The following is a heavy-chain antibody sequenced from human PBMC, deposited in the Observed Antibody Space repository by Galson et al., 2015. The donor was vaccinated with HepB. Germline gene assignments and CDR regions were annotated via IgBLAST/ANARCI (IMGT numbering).Heavy chain of an antibody. D-gene: IGHD5-12*01. CDR3: VSLRGNDLKPLDY. CDR1: TFIFSTYS. V-gene: IGHV3-48*04. CDR2: ISSSSTTI. Sequence: SLRLSCAASTFIFSTYSMNWVRQAPGKGLEWVSYISSSSTTIYYADSVKGRFTISRDSAKNSLYLQMNSLRAEDTAVYYCVSLRGNDLKPLDYWGQGTLVTVSS. J-gene: IGHJ4*02.